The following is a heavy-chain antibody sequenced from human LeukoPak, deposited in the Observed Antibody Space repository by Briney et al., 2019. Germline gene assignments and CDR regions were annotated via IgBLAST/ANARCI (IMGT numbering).Heavy chain of an antibody. J-gene: IGHJ4*02. CDR2: IGGGGRHI. CDR3: AKGWGYYGSGSYSFFDY. CDR1: GFTFNNFA. V-gene: IGHV3-23*01. Sequence: GGSLRLSCAASGFTFNNFAMAWVRQAPGKGLEWVSGIGGGGRHIYYADSVKGRFSISRDNSKNTMYLQMNSLRAEDTAVYYCAKGWGYYGSGSYSFFDYWGQGTLVTVSS. D-gene: IGHD3-10*01.